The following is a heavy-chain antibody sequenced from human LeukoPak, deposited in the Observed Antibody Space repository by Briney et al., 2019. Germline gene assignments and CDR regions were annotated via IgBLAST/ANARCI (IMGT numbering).Heavy chain of an antibody. CDR2: INHSGST. D-gene: IGHD3-22*01. Sequence: SETLSLTCAVYGGSFSGYYWSWIRQPPGKGLEWIGEINHSGSTNYNPSLRSRVTISVDTSKNQFSLKLSSVTAADTAVYYCARAYYYDSSHRTFDYWGQGTLVTVSS. J-gene: IGHJ4*02. V-gene: IGHV4-34*01. CDR3: ARAYYYDSSHRTFDY. CDR1: GGSFSGYY.